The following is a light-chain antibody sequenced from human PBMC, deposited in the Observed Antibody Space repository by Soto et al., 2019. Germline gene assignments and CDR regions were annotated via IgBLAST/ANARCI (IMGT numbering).Light chain of an antibody. CDR3: QQCGNWPPLYT. Sequence: EIVLTQSPATLSLSPGERATLSCRASQSVPSYLAWYQQKPGQAPRLLIYGASNRATGIPARFSGSGSGTDFTLTISSLEPEDSAVYYCQQCGNWPPLYTFGQGTKLDIK. CDR1: QSVPSY. J-gene: IGKJ2*01. V-gene: IGKV3-11*01. CDR2: GAS.